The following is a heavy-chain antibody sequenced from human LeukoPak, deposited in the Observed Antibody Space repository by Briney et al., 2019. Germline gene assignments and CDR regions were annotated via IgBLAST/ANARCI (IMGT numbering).Heavy chain of an antibody. V-gene: IGHV3-48*03. Sequence: PGGSLRLSCAASGFTFSSYEMNWVRQAPGKGLEWVSYMSSRGSIIFYADSVKGRFTISRDNAKNSLYLQMDSLRVEDTAVYYCARGAAGGMYNWFDPWGLGTLVTVSS. CDR3: ARGAAGGMYNWFDP. J-gene: IGHJ5*02. D-gene: IGHD6-13*01. CDR2: MSSRGSII. CDR1: GFTFSSYE.